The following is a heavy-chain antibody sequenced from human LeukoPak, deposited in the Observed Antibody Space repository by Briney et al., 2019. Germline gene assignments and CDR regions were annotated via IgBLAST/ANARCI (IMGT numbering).Heavy chain of an antibody. CDR2: INAGNGNT. V-gene: IGHV1-3*01. Sequence: ASVKVSCKASGYTFTTYAMHWVRQAPGQRFEWMGWINAGNGNTKYSQKSQDRVTITRDTSASTAYMELSSLRSEDTAVNYCARDIDRAVGNWFDPWGQGTLVTVSS. CDR1: GYTFTTYA. J-gene: IGHJ5*02. CDR3: ARDIDRAVGNWFDP. D-gene: IGHD6-19*01.